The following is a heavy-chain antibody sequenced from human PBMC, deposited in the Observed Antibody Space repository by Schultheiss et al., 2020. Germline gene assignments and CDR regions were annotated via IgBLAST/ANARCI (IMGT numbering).Heavy chain of an antibody. Sequence: SETMSLTCAVYGGSFSGYYWSWIRQPPGKGLEWIGEINHSGSTNYNPSLKSRVTISVDTSKNQFSLKLSSVTAADTAMYYCARLHCSGGSCYSLRYYFDYWGQGILVTVSS. CDR1: GGSFSGYY. CDR3: ARLHCSGGSCYSLRYYFDY. CDR2: INHSGST. V-gene: IGHV4-34*01. D-gene: IGHD2-15*01. J-gene: IGHJ4*02.